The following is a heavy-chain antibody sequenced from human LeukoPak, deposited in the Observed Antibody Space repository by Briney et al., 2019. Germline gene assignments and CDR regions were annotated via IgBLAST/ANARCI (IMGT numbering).Heavy chain of an antibody. CDR1: GGSISSYY. D-gene: IGHD2-2*02. V-gene: IGHV4-59*08. CDR3: ARRYTASPGERFDY. J-gene: IGHJ4*02. Sequence: KPSETLSLTCTVSGGSISSYYWSWIRQPPGKGLEWIGYIYYSGSTNYNPSLSSRVTISLDTSKNQFSLMLRSLTAADTAVYYCARRYTASPGERFDYWGQGTLVTVSS. CDR2: IYYSGST.